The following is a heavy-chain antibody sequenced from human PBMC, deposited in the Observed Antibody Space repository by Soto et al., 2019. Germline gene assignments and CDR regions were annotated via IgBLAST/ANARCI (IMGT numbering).Heavy chain of an antibody. CDR2: IIPIFGTA. D-gene: IGHD2-2*01. V-gene: IGHV1-69*01. J-gene: IGHJ5*02. CDR3: ARDGRICVVVPAAKNWFDP. Sequence: QVQLVQSGAEVKKPGSSVKVSCKASGGTFSSYAISWVRQAPGQGLEWMGGIIPIFGTANYAQKFQGRVTITADESTSTAYMELSSLRSEDTAVYYCARDGRICVVVPAAKNWFDPWGQGTLVTVSS. CDR1: GGTFSSYA.